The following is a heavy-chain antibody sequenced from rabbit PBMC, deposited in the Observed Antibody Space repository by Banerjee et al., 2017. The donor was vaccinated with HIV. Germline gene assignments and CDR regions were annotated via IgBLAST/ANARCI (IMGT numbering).Heavy chain of an antibody. CDR2: IYTGISGST. V-gene: IGHV1S40*01. J-gene: IGHJ6*01. Sequence: QSLEESGGGLVKPEGSLTLTCKASGFDLSSYAYMCWVRQAPGKGLEWIACIYTGISGSTYYASWAKGRFTISKTSSTTVTLQMTSLTAADTATYFCARAGYAGYGYANFRDYYGMDLWGPGTLVTVS. D-gene: IGHD6-1*01. CDR1: GFDLSSYAY. CDR3: ARAGYAGYGYANFRDYYGMDL.